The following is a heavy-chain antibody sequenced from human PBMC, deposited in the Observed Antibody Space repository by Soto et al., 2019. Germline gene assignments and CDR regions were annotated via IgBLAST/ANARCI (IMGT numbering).Heavy chain of an antibody. D-gene: IGHD6-19*01. V-gene: IGHV3-30*18. Sequence: GGSLRLTCAASGFTFSSYGMHWVRQAPGKGLEWVAVILYDGSKKYYADSVKGRFTISRDNSKNTLYLQMSSLRAEDTALYYCVKDGSSGWPYFDDMDVWGQGTTVTVSS. CDR3: VKDGSSGWPYFDDMDV. CDR2: ILYDGSKK. CDR1: GFTFSSYG. J-gene: IGHJ6*02.